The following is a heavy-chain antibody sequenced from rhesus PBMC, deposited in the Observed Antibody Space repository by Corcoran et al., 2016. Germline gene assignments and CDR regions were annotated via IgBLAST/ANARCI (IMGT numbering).Heavy chain of an antibody. Sequence: QVQLQESGPGLVKPSETLSLTCAVSGYSISRGYFLAWSHQPPGKGLEYIGHVSGSSGNTYYNPSLNSRVTISKDTSKNQFSLKLNSVTAADTAVYYCARRDYWGQGVLVTVSS. J-gene: IGHJ4*01. V-gene: IGHV4-99*01. CDR2: VSGSSGNT. CDR1: GYSISRGYF. CDR3: ARRDY.